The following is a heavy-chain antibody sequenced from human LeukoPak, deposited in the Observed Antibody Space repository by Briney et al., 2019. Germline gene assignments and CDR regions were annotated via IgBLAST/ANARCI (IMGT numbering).Heavy chain of an antibody. J-gene: IGHJ4*02. CDR1: GFIFISYA. Sequence: GWSLRLSCAASGFIFISYAMHWVRPAAGRELEYVSAISSNGGSTNYANSVKGRFTISRNNSKNTLYLQMGSLRAEDMAVYYCARDSIGARGLLYYWGQGTLVTLSS. CDR2: ISSNGGST. CDR3: ARDSIGARGLLYY. V-gene: IGHV3-64*01. D-gene: IGHD6-6*01.